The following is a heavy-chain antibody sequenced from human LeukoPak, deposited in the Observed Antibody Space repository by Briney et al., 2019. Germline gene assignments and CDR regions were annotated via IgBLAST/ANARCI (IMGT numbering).Heavy chain of an antibody. Sequence: GGSLRLSCAASGFTFSSYAMSWVRQAPGKGLEWVSAISGSGGSTYYADSVKGRFTISRDNSKNTLYLQMNSLRAEDTAVYYCAKPRGSGARYYYYYMDVWGKGTTVTVSS. CDR1: GFTFSSYA. J-gene: IGHJ6*03. D-gene: IGHD3-10*01. V-gene: IGHV3-23*01. CDR2: ISGSGGST. CDR3: AKPRGSGARYYYYYMDV.